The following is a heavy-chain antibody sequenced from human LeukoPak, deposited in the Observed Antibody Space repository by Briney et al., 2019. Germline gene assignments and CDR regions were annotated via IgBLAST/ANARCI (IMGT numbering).Heavy chain of an antibody. CDR3: AREYGSGSYRPYYFDY. CDR1: GFTFSSYA. Sequence: GGSLRLSCAASGFTFSSYAMSWVRQAPGKGLEWVAVISYDGSNKYYADSVKGRFTISRDNSKNTLYLQMNSLRAEDTAVYYCAREYGSGSYRPYYFDYWGQGTLVTVSS. J-gene: IGHJ4*02. V-gene: IGHV3-30*04. CDR2: ISYDGSNK. D-gene: IGHD3-10*01.